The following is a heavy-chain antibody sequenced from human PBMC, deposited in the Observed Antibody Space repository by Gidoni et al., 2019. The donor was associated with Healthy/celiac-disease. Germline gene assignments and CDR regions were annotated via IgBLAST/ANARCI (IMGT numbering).Heavy chain of an antibody. D-gene: IGHD1-26*01. CDR2: IKPSGGST. V-gene: IGHV1-46*01. CDR1: GYTFTSYY. J-gene: IGHJ4*02. CDR3: ARTVGAHRCFDY. Sequence: QLQLVQSGAEVKKPGASVKVSCKASGYTFTSYYMHWVRQAPGQGLEWIGIIKPSGGSTSYAQKFQGRVTMPRDTSTSTVYMELSSLRSEDTAVYYCARTVGAHRCFDYWGQGTLVTVSS.